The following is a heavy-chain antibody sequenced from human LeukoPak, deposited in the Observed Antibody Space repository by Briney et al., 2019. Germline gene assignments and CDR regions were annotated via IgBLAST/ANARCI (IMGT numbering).Heavy chain of an antibody. J-gene: IGHJ4*02. CDR3: ATGLGYSYGSGHDY. V-gene: IGHV1-69*13. D-gene: IGHD5-18*01. CDR2: IIPIFGTA. CDR1: GGTFSSYA. Sequence: ASVKVSCKASGGTFSSYAISWVRQAPGQGLEWMGGIIPIFGTANYAQKFQGRVTITADESTSTAYMELSSLRSEDTAVYYCATGLGYSYGSGHDYWGQGTLVTVSS.